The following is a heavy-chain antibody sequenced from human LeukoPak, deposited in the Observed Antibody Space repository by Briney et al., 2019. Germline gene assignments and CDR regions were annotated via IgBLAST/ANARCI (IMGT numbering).Heavy chain of an antibody. CDR1: GGSISNKY. Sequence: SETLSLTCTVSGGSISNKYWSWIRQPPGKGLEWIGYIYYSGSTNYNPSLKSRVTILVDTSKNQFSLKLSSVTAADTAVYFCARGEDFERYYLAYWGQGTLVTVSS. V-gene: IGHV4-59*01. CDR3: ARGEDFERYYLAY. D-gene: IGHD3-9*01. J-gene: IGHJ4*02. CDR2: IYYSGST.